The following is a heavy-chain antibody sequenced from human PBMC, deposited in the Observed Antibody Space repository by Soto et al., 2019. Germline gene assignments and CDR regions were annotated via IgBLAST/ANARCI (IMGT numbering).Heavy chain of an antibody. D-gene: IGHD1-26*01. CDR2: ISYDGSNK. CDR3: ARDGGSYSGYYYYGMDV. CDR1: GFTFSSYA. Sequence: PGGSLRLSCAASGFTFSSYAMHWVRQAPGKGLEWVAVISYDGSNKYYADSVKGRFTISRDNSKNTLYLQMNSLRAEDTAVYYCARDGGSYSGYYYYGMDVWGQGTTVTVSS. V-gene: IGHV3-30-3*01. J-gene: IGHJ6*02.